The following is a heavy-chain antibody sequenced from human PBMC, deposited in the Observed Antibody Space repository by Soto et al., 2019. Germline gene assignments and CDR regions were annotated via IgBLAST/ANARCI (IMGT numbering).Heavy chain of an antibody. D-gene: IGHD3-22*01. CDR1: GFTFSTYS. Sequence: ESGGGLVQPGGSLRLSCAASGFTFSTYSMNWVRQAPGKGLEWVSYISSSSSTIYYADSVKGRFTISRDNAKNSLYLQMNSLRAEDTAVYYCARWSYDSSGYYKGALDYWGQGTLVTVSS. CDR2: ISSSSSTI. J-gene: IGHJ4*02. V-gene: IGHV3-48*01. CDR3: ARWSYDSSGYYKGALDY.